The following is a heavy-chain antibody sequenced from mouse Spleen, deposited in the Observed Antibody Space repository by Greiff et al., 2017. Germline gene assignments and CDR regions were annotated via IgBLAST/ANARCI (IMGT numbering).Heavy chain of an antibody. J-gene: IGHJ1*01. D-gene: IGHD1-1*01. CDR3: NYYGSSYWYFDV. V-gene: IGHV14-4*02. CDR1: GFNITDYY. Sequence: VQLQQSGAKLVRSGASVKLSCTASGFNITDYYMHWVKQRPEQGLEWIGWIDPENGDTEYAPKFQGKATMTADTSSNTAYLQLSSLTSEDTAVYYCNYYGSSYWYFDVWGAGTTVTVSS. CDR2: IDPENGDT.